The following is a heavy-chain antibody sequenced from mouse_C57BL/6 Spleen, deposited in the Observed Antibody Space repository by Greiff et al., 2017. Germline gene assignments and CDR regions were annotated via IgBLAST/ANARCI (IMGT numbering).Heavy chain of an antibody. V-gene: IGHV1-80*01. CDR1: GYAFSSYW. J-gene: IGHJ4*01. CDR2: IYPGDGDT. CDR3: ARWGGYYAMDY. Sequence: VMLVESGAELVKPGASVKISCKASGYAFSSYWMNWVKQRPGKGLEWIGQIYPGDGDTNYNGKFKGKATLTADKSSSTAYMQLSSLTSEDSAVYFCARWGGYYAMDYWGQGTSVTVSS.